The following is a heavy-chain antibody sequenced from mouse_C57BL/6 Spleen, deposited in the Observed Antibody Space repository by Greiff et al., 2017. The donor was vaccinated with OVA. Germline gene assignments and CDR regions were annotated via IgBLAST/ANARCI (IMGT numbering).Heavy chain of an antibody. CDR3: ARSYYGSRRYFEV. J-gene: IGHJ1*03. D-gene: IGHD1-1*01. CDR1: GYTFTDYY. Sequence: VQLQQSGAELVRPGASVKLSCKASGYTFTDYYINWVKQRPGQGLEWIARIYPGSGNTYYNEKFKGKATLTAEKSSSTAYMQLSSLTSEDSAVYFCARSYYGSRRYFEVWGTGTTVTVSS. V-gene: IGHV1-76*01. CDR2: IYPGSGNT.